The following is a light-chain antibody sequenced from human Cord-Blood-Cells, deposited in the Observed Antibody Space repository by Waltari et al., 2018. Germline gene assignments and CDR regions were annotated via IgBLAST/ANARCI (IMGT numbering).Light chain of an antibody. J-gene: IGKJ2*01. V-gene: IGKV3-15*01. CDR2: GAS. Sequence: DIVITQSPATLSASPGERATLSCRASQSVSSNLAWYQQKPGQAPRLLIYGASTRATGIPARFSGSGSGTEFTLTISSLQSEDFAVYYCQQYNNWPYTFGQGTKLEIK. CDR1: QSVSSN. CDR3: QQYNNWPYT.